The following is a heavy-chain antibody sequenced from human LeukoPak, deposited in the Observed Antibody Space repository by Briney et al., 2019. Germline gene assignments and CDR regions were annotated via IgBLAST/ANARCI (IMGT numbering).Heavy chain of an antibody. CDR3: AKLGAAGGTYYMDV. V-gene: IGHV3-23*01. CDR1: GFTFSSYA. D-gene: IGHD6-13*01. J-gene: IGHJ6*03. Sequence: PGGSLRLSCAASGFTFSSYAMSWVRQAPGKGLECVSPISGSGGSTSYADSVKGRLTISRDNSKNTLFLQMNSLGADDTAIYYCAKLGAAGGTYYMDVWGKGTTVTVSS. CDR2: ISGSGGST.